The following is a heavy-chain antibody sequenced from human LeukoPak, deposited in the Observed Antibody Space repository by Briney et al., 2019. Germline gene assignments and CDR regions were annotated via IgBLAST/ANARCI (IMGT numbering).Heavy chain of an antibody. CDR2: MNPNSGNT. D-gene: IGHD6-19*01. CDR3: AREGYSSGWYHPRWFDP. J-gene: IGHJ5*02. CDR1: GYTFTSYD. Sequence: ASVKVSCKASGYTFTSYDISWVRQATGQGLEWMGWMNPNSGNTGYAQKFQGRVTMTRNTSISTAYMELSSLRSEDTAVYYCAREGYSSGWYHPRWFDPWGQGTLVTVSS. V-gene: IGHV1-8*01.